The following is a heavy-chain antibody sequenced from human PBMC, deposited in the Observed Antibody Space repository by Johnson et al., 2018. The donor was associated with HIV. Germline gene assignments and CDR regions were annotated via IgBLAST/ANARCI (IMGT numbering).Heavy chain of an antibody. CDR3: ARGSGSYYSNAFDI. V-gene: IGHV3-20*04. CDR2: INWNGGST. CDR1: GFTFDDYG. J-gene: IGHJ3*02. D-gene: IGHD1-26*01. Sequence: VQLVESGGGVVRPWGSLRLSCAASGFTFDDYGMSWVRQAPGKGLEWVSGINWNGGSTGYADSVKGRFTISRDNAKNSLYLQINSLRAEDTALYCCARGSGSYYSNAFDIWGQGTMVTVSS.